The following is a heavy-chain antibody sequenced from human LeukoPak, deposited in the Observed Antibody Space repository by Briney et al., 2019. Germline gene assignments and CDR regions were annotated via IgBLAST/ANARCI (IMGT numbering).Heavy chain of an antibody. CDR3: AKDHCSGGSYYFDY. Sequence: GGSLRLSCAASGFTFSSYAMSWVRQAPGKGLEWVSAISGSGTRYYADSVKGRFTISRDNSKNTLHLQMNSLRAEDTAVYYCAKDHCSGGSYYFDYWGQGTLVTVSS. CDR1: GFTFSSYA. J-gene: IGHJ4*02. V-gene: IGHV3-23*01. CDR2: ISGSGTR. D-gene: IGHD2-15*01.